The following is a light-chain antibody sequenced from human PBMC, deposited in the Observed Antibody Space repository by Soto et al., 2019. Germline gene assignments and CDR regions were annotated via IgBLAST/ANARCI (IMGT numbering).Light chain of an antibody. J-gene: IGKJ5*01. CDR2: AAS. CDR1: QGIGTY. V-gene: IGKV1-39*01. Sequence: DIQMTQSPSTLSASVGDRATITCRPSQGIGTYLAWYQQQPGKAPKVXIYAASSLQSGVLSRFSGSGSGTDFTLTISSLQPEDVATYYCQQSYSTPLTFGGGTRLEIK. CDR3: QQSYSTPLT.